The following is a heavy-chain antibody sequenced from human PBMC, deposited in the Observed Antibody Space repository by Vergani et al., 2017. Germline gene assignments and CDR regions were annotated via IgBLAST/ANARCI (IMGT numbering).Heavy chain of an antibody. CDR3: ARGSRAEGGSGPDK. J-gene: IGHJ4*02. CDR1: GGSVRTSIGYY. V-gene: IGHV4-61*10. Sequence: QLQLQQSGPGLVKPSETLSLSCTVSGGSVRTSIGYYWTWIRQPAGKTLEWIGEIFSSGTTNYNPSFKNRVTMSVDTSKNQFSLKLNSVTAADTAVYYCARGSRAEGGSGPDKWGQGTLVTVSS. CDR2: IFSSGTT. D-gene: IGHD6-13*01.